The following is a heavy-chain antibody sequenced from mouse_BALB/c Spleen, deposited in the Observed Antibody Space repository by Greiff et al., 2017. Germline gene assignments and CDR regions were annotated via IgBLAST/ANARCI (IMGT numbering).Heavy chain of an antibody. CDR2: ISSGGSYT. Sequence: DVQLVESGGDLVKPGGSLKLSCAASGFTFSSYGMSWVRQTPDKRLEWVATISSGGSYTYYPDSVKGRFTISRDNAKNTLYLQMSSLKSEDTAMYYGARLAGTGYYFDYWGQGTTLTVSS. J-gene: IGHJ2*01. CDR3: ARLAGTGYYFDY. D-gene: IGHD4-1*01. V-gene: IGHV5-6*01. CDR1: GFTFSSYG.